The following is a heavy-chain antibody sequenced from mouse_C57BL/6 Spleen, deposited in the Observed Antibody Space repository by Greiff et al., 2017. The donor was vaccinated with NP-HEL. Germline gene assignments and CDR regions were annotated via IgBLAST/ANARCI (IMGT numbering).Heavy chain of an antibody. V-gene: IGHV1-18*01. CDR2: INPNNGGT. Sequence: VQLQQSGPELVKPGASVKIPCKASGYTFTDYNMDWVKQSHGKSLEWIGDINPNNGGTIYNQKFKGKATLTVDKSSSTAYMELRSLTSEDTAVYYCARIYYYGSSSFAYWGQGTLVTVSA. CDR1: GYTFTDYN. CDR3: ARIYYYGSSSFAY. J-gene: IGHJ3*01. D-gene: IGHD1-1*01.